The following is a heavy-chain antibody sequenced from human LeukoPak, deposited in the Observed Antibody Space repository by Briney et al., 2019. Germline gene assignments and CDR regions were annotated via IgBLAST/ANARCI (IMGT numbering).Heavy chain of an antibody. D-gene: IGHD6-25*01. Sequence: SETLSLTCTVSGGSISSYYWSWIRQPPGKGLEWIGYIYYSGSTNYNPSLKSRVTISVDTSKNQFSLKLSSVTAADTAVYYCARDREMNGGSLYWYFDLWGRGTLVTVSS. J-gene: IGHJ2*01. CDR3: ARDREMNGGSLYWYFDL. CDR1: GGSISSYY. CDR2: IYYSGST. V-gene: IGHV4-59*01.